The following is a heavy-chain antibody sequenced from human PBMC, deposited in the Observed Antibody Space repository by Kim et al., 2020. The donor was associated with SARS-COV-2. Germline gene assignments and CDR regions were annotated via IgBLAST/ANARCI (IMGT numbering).Heavy chain of an antibody. V-gene: IGHV3-23*01. J-gene: IGHJ4*02. Sequence: YADTVKGRFTVARDNATDTLYRQMNRRGAEDTAVYYWAKTGGLAVAGFDYWGQGTLVTVSS. D-gene: IGHD6-19*01. CDR3: AKTGGLAVAGFDY.